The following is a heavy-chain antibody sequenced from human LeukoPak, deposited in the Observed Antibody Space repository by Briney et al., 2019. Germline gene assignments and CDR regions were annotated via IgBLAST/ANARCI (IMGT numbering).Heavy chain of an antibody. Sequence: SETLSLTCTVSGGSVSSGSYYWSWIRQPPGKGLEWIGYIYYSGSTNYNPSLKSRVTISVDTSKNQFSLKLSSVTAADTAVYYCASGSGYEWLGQNYGMDVRGKGTTVTVSS. D-gene: IGHD5-12*01. J-gene: IGHJ6*04. CDR1: GGSVSSGSYY. CDR3: ASGSGYEWLGQNYGMDV. CDR2: IYYSGST. V-gene: IGHV4-61*01.